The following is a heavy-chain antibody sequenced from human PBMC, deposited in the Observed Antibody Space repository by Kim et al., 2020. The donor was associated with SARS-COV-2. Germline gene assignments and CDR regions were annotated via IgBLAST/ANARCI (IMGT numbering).Heavy chain of an antibody. V-gene: IGHV3-74*01. CDR1: GFTFSNFW. D-gene: IGHD2-15*01. J-gene: IGHJ4*02. CDR3: AKFVVGVAPFEV. CDR2: INGEGSTT. Sequence: GGSLRLSCAASGFTFSNFWMNWVRQRPGKGLEWLSHINGEGSTTTYADSVRGRFTISRDNTKNTVYLQMNSLRGEDTAFYYCAKFVVGVAPFEVWGQGILVTVSS.